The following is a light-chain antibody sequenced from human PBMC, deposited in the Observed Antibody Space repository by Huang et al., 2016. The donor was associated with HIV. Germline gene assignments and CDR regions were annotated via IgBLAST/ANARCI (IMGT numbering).Light chain of an antibody. CDR2: GAS. J-gene: IGKJ4*01. V-gene: IGKV1D-12*01. CDR3: QQAHTFPLT. Sequence: DIQMTQSPSSGSASVGDRVTITCRASQGISTCLVWYQQKPGRAPKFLIYGASELLPGVPSRFSGSGSGTDFTLTISSLQPEDFATYYCQQAHTFPLTFGGGTKVEMK. CDR1: QGISTC.